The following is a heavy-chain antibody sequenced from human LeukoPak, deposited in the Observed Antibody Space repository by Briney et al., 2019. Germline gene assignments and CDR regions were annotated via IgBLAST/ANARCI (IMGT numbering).Heavy chain of an antibody. CDR3: ARHRGGWYGPYYYYMDV. D-gene: IGHD6-19*01. Sequence: GGTLRLSCAASGFTFSSYAMNWVRQAPGKGLEWVSSISGSSGRTYYADSVKGRFTISRDNSKNTLYLQMNSLRAEDTAVYYCARHRGGWYGPYYYYMDVWGKGTTVTISS. V-gene: IGHV3-23*01. CDR2: ISGSSGRT. J-gene: IGHJ6*03. CDR1: GFTFSSYA.